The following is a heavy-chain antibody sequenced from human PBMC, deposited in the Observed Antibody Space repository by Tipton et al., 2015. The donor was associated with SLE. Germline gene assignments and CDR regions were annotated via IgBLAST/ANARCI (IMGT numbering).Heavy chain of an antibody. CDR3: ARGGRDDYERGYFQH. Sequence: TLSLTCTVSGGSISSYYWSWIRQPPGKGLEWIGYIYYSGSTNYNPSLKSRVTISVDTSKNQFSLKLSSVTAADTAVYYCARGGRDDYERGYFQHWGQGTLVIVSS. J-gene: IGHJ1*01. CDR1: GGSISSYY. D-gene: IGHD5-24*01. CDR2: IYYSGST. V-gene: IGHV4-59*01.